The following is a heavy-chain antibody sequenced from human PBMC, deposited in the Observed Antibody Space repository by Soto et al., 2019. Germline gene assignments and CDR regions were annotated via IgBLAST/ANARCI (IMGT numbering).Heavy chain of an antibody. V-gene: IGHV4-31*02. J-gene: IGHJ3*02. D-gene: IGHD1-1*01. CDR1: GGSITTGGRY. CDR2: IYYSGNT. CDR3: AQALVFTGGDGFDI. Sequence: QVRLQEWGPGLVKPSQTLSLKCSVSGGSITTGGRYWSWIRQLPGKGLEWIGDIYYSGNTYYNASLKSRVTISVEAAKNQFSLKLSSVPAAETAVYYCAQALVFTGGDGFDIWGQGRLVTVSS.